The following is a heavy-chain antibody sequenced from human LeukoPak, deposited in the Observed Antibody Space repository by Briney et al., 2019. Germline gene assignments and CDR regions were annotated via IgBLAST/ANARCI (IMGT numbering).Heavy chain of an antibody. CDR1: GFTFSSYE. V-gene: IGHV3-48*03. CDR3: ARDFGRLPGY. CDR2: ISSSGSTI. Sequence: GGSLRLSCAASGFTFSSYEMNWVRQAPGKGLEWVSYISSSGSTIYYADSVKGRFTISRDDAKNSLYLQMNSLRAEDTAVYYCARDFGRLPGYWGQGTLVTVSS. J-gene: IGHJ4*02. D-gene: IGHD3-10*01.